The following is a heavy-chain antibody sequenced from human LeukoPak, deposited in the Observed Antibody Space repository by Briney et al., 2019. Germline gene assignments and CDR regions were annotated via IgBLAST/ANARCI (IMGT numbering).Heavy chain of an antibody. CDR2: SSAYSGNT. D-gene: IGHD5-12*01. Sequence: ASVTVSCKTSGYTFTHYSISWVRQAPGQGLEWMGWSSAYSGNTDYAQKFQGRVTMTTDTSTSTAYMELRSLRSDDTAVYYCARDLPAYTGYETHDYWGQGTLVTVSS. CDR1: GYTFTHYS. V-gene: IGHV1-18*01. CDR3: ARDLPAYTGYETHDY. J-gene: IGHJ4*02.